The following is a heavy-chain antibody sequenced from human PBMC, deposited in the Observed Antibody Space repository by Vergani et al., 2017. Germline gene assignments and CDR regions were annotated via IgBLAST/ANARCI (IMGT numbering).Heavy chain of an antibody. CDR3: ARLGLTASRREAPVFDY. D-gene: IGHD6-13*01. J-gene: IGHJ4*02. CDR2: IKEDGSET. CDR1: GFTFDDYG. Sequence: EVQLVESGGGVVRPGGSLRLSCAASGFTFDDYGMSWVRQAPGKGLEWVANIKEDGSETFYVDSVMGRFTISRDNAKNSLYLQMNSLSAEDTAVYFCARLGLTASRREAPVFDYWGQGTLVTVSS. V-gene: IGHV3-7*01.